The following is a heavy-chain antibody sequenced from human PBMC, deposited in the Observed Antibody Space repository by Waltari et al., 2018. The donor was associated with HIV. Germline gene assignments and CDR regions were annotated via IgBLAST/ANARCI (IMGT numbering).Heavy chain of an antibody. Sequence: QVQLQESGPGLVKPSETLSLTCAVSGYSISSGYYWGWTRQPPGMGLEWIGSIYHSGSTYYNPSLKSRVTISVDTSKNQFSLKLSSVTAADTAVYYCARDSHPYSSSWPDTTDAFDIWGQGTMVTVSS. CDR3: ARDSHPYSSSWPDTTDAFDI. J-gene: IGHJ3*02. V-gene: IGHV4-38-2*02. CDR1: GYSISSGYY. CDR2: IYHSGST. D-gene: IGHD6-13*01.